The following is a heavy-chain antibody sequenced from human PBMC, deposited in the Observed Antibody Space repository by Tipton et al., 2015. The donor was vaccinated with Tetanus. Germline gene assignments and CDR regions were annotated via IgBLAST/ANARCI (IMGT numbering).Heavy chain of an antibody. V-gene: IGHV3-9*01. CDR3: AKQGWQGYYYGMDV. J-gene: IGHJ6*02. CDR2: IMWDGSKV. Sequence: SLRLSCAASGLTFHEHAMHWVRQAPGRGLEWVSGIMWDGSKVGYADSVKGRFSISRDNAKNSLYLQMNSLRDEDTAVYYCAKQGWQGYYYGMDVWGQGTTVTVSS. D-gene: IGHD5-24*01. CDR1: GLTFHEHA.